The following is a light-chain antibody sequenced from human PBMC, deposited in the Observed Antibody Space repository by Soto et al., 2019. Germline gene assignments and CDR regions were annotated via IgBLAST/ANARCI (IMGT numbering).Light chain of an antibody. J-gene: IGLJ1*01. CDR3: CAYADTFYV. CDR1: SSDVGSYKD. CDR2: DVS. V-gene: IGLV2-11*01. Sequence: QSALTQPRSVSGSPGQSVTISCTGTSSDVGSYKDVSWYQHHTGKAPKLVIDDVSERPSGLPDRFSGSKSGNTASLTISGLQAEDGDNYCCCAYADTFYVFGTGTKVTVL.